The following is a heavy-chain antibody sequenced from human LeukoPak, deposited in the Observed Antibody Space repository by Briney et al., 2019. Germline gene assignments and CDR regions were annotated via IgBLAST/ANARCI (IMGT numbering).Heavy chain of an antibody. V-gene: IGHV3-21*01. CDR2: ISSSSSYI. CDR3: ARPAYLYYDYVWGSSYFDY. CDR1: GFTFSSYS. D-gene: IGHD3-16*01. J-gene: IGHJ4*02. Sequence: GGSLRLSCAASGFTFSSYSMNWVRQAPGKGLEWVSSISSSSSYIYYADSVKGRFTMSRDNAKNSLYLQMNSLRAEDTAVYYCARPAYLYYDYVWGSSYFDYWGQGTLVTVSS.